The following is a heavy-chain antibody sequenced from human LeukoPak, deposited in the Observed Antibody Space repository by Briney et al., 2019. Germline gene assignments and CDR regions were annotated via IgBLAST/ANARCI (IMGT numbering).Heavy chain of an antibody. Sequence: PGGSLRLSCEASGLTFSSHGMHWVRQAPGKGLEWVAVVASDGGAKVYADSVRGRFTISRDNSRNTVLLQLNSLRTEDTAVYYCAKEALWGSWYFDYWGRGALVTVSS. J-gene: IGHJ4*02. CDR1: GLTFSSHG. CDR2: VASDGGAK. CDR3: AKEALWGSWYFDY. D-gene: IGHD3-16*01. V-gene: IGHV3-30*18.